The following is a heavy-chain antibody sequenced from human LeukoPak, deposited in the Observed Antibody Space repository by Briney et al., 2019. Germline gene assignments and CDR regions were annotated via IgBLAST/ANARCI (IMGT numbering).Heavy chain of an antibody. J-gene: IGHJ3*02. CDR3: ARHRGSGGSYIPLAFDI. CDR1: GYSFTSYW. CDR2: IYPGDSDT. V-gene: IGHV5-51*01. D-gene: IGHD2-15*01. Sequence: GESLKISCKGSGYSFTSYWIGWVRHMPGKGLEWMGIIYPGDSDTRYSTSFQGQVTISADKSISTAYLQWSSLKASDTAMYYCARHRGSGGSYIPLAFDIWGQGTMVTVSS.